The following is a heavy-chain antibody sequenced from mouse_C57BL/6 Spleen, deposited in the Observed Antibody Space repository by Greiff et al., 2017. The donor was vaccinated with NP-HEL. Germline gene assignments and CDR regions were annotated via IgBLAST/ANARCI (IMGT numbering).Heavy chain of an antibody. D-gene: IGHD1-1*01. CDR3: ARDRIMTTVVYFDY. V-gene: IGHV3-6*01. Sequence: VQLQQSGPGLVKPSQSLSLTCSVTGYSITSGFYWNWIRQFPGNKLEWMGYISYEGSNNYNPSLKNRISITRDTSKNQFFLKLNSVTTEDTATYYCARDRIMTTVVYFDYWGQGTTLTVSS. CDR2: ISYEGSN. J-gene: IGHJ2*01. CDR1: GYSITSGFY.